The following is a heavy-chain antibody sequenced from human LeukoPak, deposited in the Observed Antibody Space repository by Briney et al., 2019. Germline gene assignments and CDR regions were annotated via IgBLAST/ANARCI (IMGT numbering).Heavy chain of an antibody. CDR1: GVPFSDYA. J-gene: IGHJ4*02. CDR2: ISDSGGSK. D-gene: IGHD3-16*02. Sequence: GGSLKLTCLARGVPFSDYAMSWVRQAQGKGLEWVSGISDSGGSKYYADSVKGRCTISRDNSKNTVSLQMNNLRAEDTAVYFCARHDSFIPYWGQGTLVSVTS. CDR3: ARHDSFIPY. V-gene: IGHV3-23*01.